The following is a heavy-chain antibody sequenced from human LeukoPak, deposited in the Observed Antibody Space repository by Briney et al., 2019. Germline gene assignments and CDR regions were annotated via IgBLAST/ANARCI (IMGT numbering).Heavy chain of an antibody. V-gene: IGHV4-59*08. CDR3: ARHLKRESYGDYGPCFDY. CDR2: IYYSGST. CDR1: GGSISSYY. Sequence: SETLSLTCTVSGGSISSYYWSWLRQPPGKGLEWIGYIYYSGSTKYNPSLKSRVTISVDTSKNQFSLKLSPVTAADTAVYYCARHLKRESYGDYGPCFDYWGQGTLVTVSS. D-gene: IGHD4-17*01. J-gene: IGHJ4*02.